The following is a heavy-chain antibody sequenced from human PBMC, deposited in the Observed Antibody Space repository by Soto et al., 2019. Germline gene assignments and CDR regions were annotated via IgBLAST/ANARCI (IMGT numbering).Heavy chain of an antibody. D-gene: IGHD6-19*01. Sequence: QVQLVESGGGVVQPGRSLRLSCAASGFTFSSSGMHWVRQAPRKGLEWVAVISYDGSNKYYADSVKGRFTISRDNSKDTLYRQMNSLTADDTAVYYCANRDSGGWYYFDYWGQGTLVTVSS. J-gene: IGHJ4*02. CDR1: GFTFSSSG. CDR3: ANRDSGGWYYFDY. V-gene: IGHV3-30*18. CDR2: ISYDGSNK.